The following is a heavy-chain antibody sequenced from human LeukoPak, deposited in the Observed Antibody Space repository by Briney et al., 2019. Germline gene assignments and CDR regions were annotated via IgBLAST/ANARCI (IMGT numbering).Heavy chain of an antibody. CDR3: ARIGVAGFDP. J-gene: IGHJ5*02. Sequence: PSETLSLTCIVSGGSISNSNYYWGWIRQPPGRGLEWIGSIFYDGSSDYNPSLKSRVTISVDTSKNQFSLKLSSVTAADTAVYYCARIGVAGFDPWGQGTLVTVSS. CDR2: IFYDGSS. V-gene: IGHV4-39*07. CDR1: GGSISNSNYY. D-gene: IGHD6-19*01.